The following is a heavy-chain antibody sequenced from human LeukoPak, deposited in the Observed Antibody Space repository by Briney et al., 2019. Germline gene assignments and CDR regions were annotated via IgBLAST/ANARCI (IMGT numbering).Heavy chain of an antibody. CDR1: GASISTYY. CDR3: ARHLATTVTRGYSCHPMDV. D-gene: IGHD4-17*01. Sequence: SETLSLTCTASGASISTYYWSWIRQPPGEGLEWIANIAPSGSAVYNPSLNSRLPVSVDTSKSQLSLKLNSVTAADTAVYYCARHLATTVTRGYSCHPMDVWGKGTTVSVSS. J-gene: IGHJ6*03. V-gene: IGHV4-4*09. CDR2: IAPSGSA.